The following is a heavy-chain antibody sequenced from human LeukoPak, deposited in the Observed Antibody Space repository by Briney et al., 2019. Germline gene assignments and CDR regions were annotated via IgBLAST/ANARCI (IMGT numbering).Heavy chain of an antibody. V-gene: IGHV3-21*01. Sequence: PRGSLRLSCAASGFTFSSYSMIWVRQAPGKGLEWVSSISSSSSYIYYADSVKGRFTISRDNAKNSLYLQMNSLRAEDTAVYYCASLLAFDIWGQGTMVTVSS. CDR3: ASLLAFDI. CDR2: ISSSSSYI. CDR1: GFTFSSYS. J-gene: IGHJ3*02.